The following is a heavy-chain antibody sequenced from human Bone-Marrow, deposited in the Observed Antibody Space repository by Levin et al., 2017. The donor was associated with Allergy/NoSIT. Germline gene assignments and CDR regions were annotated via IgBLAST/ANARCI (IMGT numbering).Heavy chain of an antibody. CDR1: GASISSFY. CDR3: ARQAVPAAMNGFDS. D-gene: IGHD2-2*01. CDR2: IYYSGST. V-gene: IGHV4-59*08. J-gene: IGHJ5*01. Sequence: PSETLSLTCTVSGASISSFYWSWIRQPPGKGLEWIGYIYYSGSTNYSPSLKSRVSMSADMSRNQVYLTMSSVTAADTAAYYCARQAVPAAMNGFDSWGQGTLVTVSS.